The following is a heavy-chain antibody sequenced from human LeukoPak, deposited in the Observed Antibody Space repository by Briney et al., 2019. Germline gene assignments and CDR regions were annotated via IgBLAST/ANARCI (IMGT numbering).Heavy chain of an antibody. CDR2: ISTGGTT. CDR3: ARELSPSRAHDY. J-gene: IGHJ4*02. V-gene: IGHV4-4*07. CDR1: GGSISGYY. D-gene: IGHD5-24*01. Sequence: SETLSLTCAVSGGSISGYYWSWIRQPAGKGLEWIGRISTGGTTNYIPSLTSRITMSVDTSKNQFSLNLTSVTAADTAVYYCARELSPSRAHDYWGQGTLVTVSS.